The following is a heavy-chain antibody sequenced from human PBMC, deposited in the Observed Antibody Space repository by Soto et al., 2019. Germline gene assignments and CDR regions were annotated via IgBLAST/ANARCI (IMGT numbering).Heavy chain of an antibody. J-gene: IGHJ4*02. CDR2: ISASGDAT. CDR1: GFTFSDFG. Sequence: PVGSLRLSCAASGFTFSDFGMGWVRQAPGKGLEWVSVISASGDATYYAASVKGRFTLSRDNSKNTLYLQMNSLTVADTAVYYCAKKVTIYAVDPADYWGQGTQVTVSS. CDR3: AKKVTIYAVDPADY. V-gene: IGHV3-23*01. D-gene: IGHD3-3*01.